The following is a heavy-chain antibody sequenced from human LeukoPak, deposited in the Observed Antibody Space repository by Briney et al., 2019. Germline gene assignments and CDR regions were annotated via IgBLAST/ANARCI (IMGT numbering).Heavy chain of an antibody. Sequence: GGSLRLSCAASGFASGFTFSDYAVSWVRQAPGKGPEWVASVNGRGATTYYADSVRGRFTISRDNSKNTLNLQMISLGADDTAIYFCAKAPATGEGYYFYYMDVWGKGTTVTVSS. V-gene: IGHV3-23*01. J-gene: IGHJ6*03. CDR2: VNGRGATT. CDR1: GFTFSDYA. D-gene: IGHD7-27*01. CDR3: AKAPATGEGYYFYYMDV.